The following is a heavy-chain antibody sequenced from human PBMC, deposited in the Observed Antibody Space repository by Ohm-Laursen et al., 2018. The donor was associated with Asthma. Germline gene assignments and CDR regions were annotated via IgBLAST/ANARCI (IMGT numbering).Heavy chain of an antibody. V-gene: IGHV3-23*01. D-gene: IGHD7-27*01. CDR2: ISFSADST. CDR3: AKDIHYWGLDY. CDR1: GFTFSSYA. J-gene: IGHJ4*02. Sequence: GSLRLSCSASGFTFSSYAMAWVRQAPGKGLEWVSGISFSADSTYYPDSVKGRFTISRDNSRNTLYLQMNSLRAEDTAVYYCAKDIHYWGLDYWGQGTLVTVSS.